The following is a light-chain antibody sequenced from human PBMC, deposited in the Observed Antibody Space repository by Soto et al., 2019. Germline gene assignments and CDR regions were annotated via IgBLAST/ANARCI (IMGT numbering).Light chain of an antibody. V-gene: IGKV1-5*03. CDR2: KAS. CDR1: QNIYNY. Sequence: DIQMTQSPSTLSASVGDRVTITCRASQNIYNYLAWYQQKPGKAPKPLIYKASTLESGVPSRFSGSGSGNEFTLTISSLQPDDFASYSCHQYSVTSSFGPGTKVDVK. CDR3: HQYSVTSS. J-gene: IGKJ3*01.